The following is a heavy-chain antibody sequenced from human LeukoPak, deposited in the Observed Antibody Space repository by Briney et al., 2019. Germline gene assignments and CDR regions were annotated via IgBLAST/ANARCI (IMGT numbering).Heavy chain of an antibody. D-gene: IGHD3-9*01. CDR3: AKWGDYDVLTGYYVSDY. CDR2: ITGSGGNT. CDR1: GFTFSNYA. Sequence: GASLRLSCAASGFTFSNYAMSWVRQAPGKGLEWVSAITGSGGNTYCADSVKGRFTISKDNSKNTVFLQMNSLRAEDTAVYYCAKWGDYDVLTGYYVSDYWGQGTLVTVSS. V-gene: IGHV3-23*01. J-gene: IGHJ4*02.